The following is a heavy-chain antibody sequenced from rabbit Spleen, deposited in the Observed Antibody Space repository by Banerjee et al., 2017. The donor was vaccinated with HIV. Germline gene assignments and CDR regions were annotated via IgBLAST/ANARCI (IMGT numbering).Heavy chain of an antibody. J-gene: IGHJ4*01. D-gene: IGHD1-1*01. CDR3: ARDLVGVIGWNFYL. Sequence: QLKESGGGLVQPGGSLKLSCKASGFDFSSYYMSWVRQAPGKGLEWIGYIDPVFGIAVYASWVNGRFTISRNNAQNTVFLQMTSLTAADTATYFCARDLVGVIGWNFYLWGPGTLVTVS. CDR1: GFDFSSYY. CDR2: IDPVFGIA. V-gene: IGHV1S7*01.